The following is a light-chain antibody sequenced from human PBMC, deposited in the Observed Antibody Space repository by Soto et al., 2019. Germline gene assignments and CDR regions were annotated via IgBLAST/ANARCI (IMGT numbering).Light chain of an antibody. CDR3: QQRSNWPPIT. V-gene: IGKV3-11*01. J-gene: IGKJ5*01. CDR2: YTS. Sequence: EIVLTQSPGTLSSSPGETATLSCRASQYVGTRLAWYQHKPGQAPRLLIYYTSNRATGIPARFSGSGSGTDFTLTISSLEPEDFAVYYCQQRSNWPPITFGQGTRLEIK. CDR1: QYVGTR.